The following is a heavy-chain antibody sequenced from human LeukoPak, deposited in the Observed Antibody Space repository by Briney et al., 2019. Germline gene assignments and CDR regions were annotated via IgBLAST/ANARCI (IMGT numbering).Heavy chain of an antibody. J-gene: IGHJ4*02. CDR1: GVSIRSSNYY. Sequence: PSETLSLTCTVSGVSIRSSNYYWGWIRQPPGKGLEWIGSIYYSGSTYYNPSLKSRVTISVDTSKNQFSLRLSSVTAADTAVYYCASQPSYFDYWGQGTLVTVSS. V-gene: IGHV4-39*01. CDR3: ASQPSYFDY. CDR2: IYYSGST.